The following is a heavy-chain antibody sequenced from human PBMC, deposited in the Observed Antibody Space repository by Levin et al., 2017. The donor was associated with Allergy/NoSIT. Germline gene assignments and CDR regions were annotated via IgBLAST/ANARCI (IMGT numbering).Heavy chain of an antibody. V-gene: IGHV3-30-3*01. CDR1: GFTFSSYA. J-gene: IGHJ3*02. Sequence: PGGSLRLSCAASGFTFSSYAMHWVRQAPGKGLEWVAVISYDGSNKYYADSVKGRFTISRDNSKNTLYLQMNSLRAEDTAVYYCARGDRYQQLVAFDIWGQGTMVTVSS. D-gene: IGHD6-13*01. CDR2: ISYDGSNK. CDR3: ARGDRYQQLVAFDI.